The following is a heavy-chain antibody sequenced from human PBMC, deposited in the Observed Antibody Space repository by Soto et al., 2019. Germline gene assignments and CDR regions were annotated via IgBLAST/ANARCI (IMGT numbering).Heavy chain of an antibody. D-gene: IGHD3-16*01. CDR2: IYYSGST. CDR3: ARLGASSQSLDP. Sequence: PSETLSLTCTVSGGSISSSSYYWGWIRQPPGKGLEWIGSIYYSGSTYYNPSLKSRVTISVDTSKNQFSLKLSSVTAADTAVYYCARLGASSQSLDPWGPGTLVTVSS. J-gene: IGHJ5*02. V-gene: IGHV4-39*01. CDR1: GGSISSSSYY.